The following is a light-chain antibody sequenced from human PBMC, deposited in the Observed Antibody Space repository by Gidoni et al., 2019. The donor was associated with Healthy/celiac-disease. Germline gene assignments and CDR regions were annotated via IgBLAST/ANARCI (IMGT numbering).Light chain of an antibody. CDR1: QSISSY. CDR3: QQSYSTPLT. V-gene: IGKV1-39*01. J-gene: IGKJ4*01. CDR2: AAS. Sequence: DIQMTQCPSSLSASVGDRVTLTCRASQSISSYLNWYQPKPGKAPKLLIYAASSLQSGVPSRFSGSGSGTDFTLTISRLQPEEFATYYCQQSYSTPLTFGGGTKVEIK.